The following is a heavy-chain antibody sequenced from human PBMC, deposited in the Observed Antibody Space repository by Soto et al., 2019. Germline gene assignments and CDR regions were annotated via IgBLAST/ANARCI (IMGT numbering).Heavy chain of an antibody. V-gene: IGHV3-21*02. CDR3: AMRRRLAASRPVDL. CDR2: ISASGDDI. CDR1: GFTFSDFS. D-gene: IGHD6-25*01. Sequence: EVQLVQSGGGLVKPGGSLRLSCEGSGFTFSDFSMNWVRQAPGKGLEWVSTISASGDDIYYPYSLKGRFTISRDNAKNSLSLQMDSLRVEDSAVYYCAMRRRLAASRPVDLWGQGTLVTVSS. J-gene: IGHJ5*02.